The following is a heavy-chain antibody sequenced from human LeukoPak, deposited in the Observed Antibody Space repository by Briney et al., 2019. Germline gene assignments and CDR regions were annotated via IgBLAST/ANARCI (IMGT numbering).Heavy chain of an antibody. CDR3: AKGRYYYDTVAFDI. D-gene: IGHD3-22*01. V-gene: IGHV3-23*01. CDR2: ISGSGGST. CDR1: GFTFSDYY. Sequence: PGGSLILSCAASGFTFSDYYMSWVRQAPGKELEWVSAISGSGGSTYYADSVKGRFTISRDNSKNTQSLQMNSLRAEDTAVYYCAKGRYYYDTVAFDIWGQGTMVTVSS. J-gene: IGHJ3*02.